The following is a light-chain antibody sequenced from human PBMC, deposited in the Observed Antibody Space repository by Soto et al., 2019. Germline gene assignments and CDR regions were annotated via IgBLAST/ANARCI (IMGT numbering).Light chain of an antibody. J-gene: IGKJ2*02. V-gene: IGKV1-39*01. CDR3: QQSYNTPRT. Sequence: DIQMTQSPSSLSASVGDRVTITCRASQSISNYLNWYQQKPGKAPELLIYAASSLQSAVPSRFSGSGSGTDFTLTISSLQPEDFATYYCQQSYNTPRTFGQGTKLEIK. CDR1: QSISNY. CDR2: AAS.